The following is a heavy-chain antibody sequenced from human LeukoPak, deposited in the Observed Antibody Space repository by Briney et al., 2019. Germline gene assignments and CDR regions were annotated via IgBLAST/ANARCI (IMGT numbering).Heavy chain of an antibody. CDR1: GFTFSSYA. J-gene: IGHJ4*02. V-gene: IGHV3-23*01. CDR2: ISDSGGST. Sequence: GGSLRLSCAASGFTFSSYAMNWVRQAPGKGLEWVSSISDSGGSTYYADSVKGRFTISRDNSKSTLYLQMNSLRAENTAVYYCAKEGSSSRTHYDYWGQGTLVTVSS. CDR3: AKEGSSSRTHYDY. D-gene: IGHD6-13*01.